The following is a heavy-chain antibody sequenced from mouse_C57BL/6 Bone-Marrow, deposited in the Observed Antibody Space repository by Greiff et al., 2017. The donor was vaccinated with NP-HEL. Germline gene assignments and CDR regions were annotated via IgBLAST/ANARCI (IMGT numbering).Heavy chain of an antibody. J-gene: IGHJ1*03. CDR2: IFPGSGST. V-gene: IGHV1-75*01. CDR3: AREGDYYGSSYWYFDV. D-gene: IGHD1-1*01. CDR1: GYTFTDYY. Sequence: QVQLQQSGPELVKPGASVKISCKASGYTFTDYYINWVKQRPGQGLEWIGWIFPGSGSTYYNEKFKGKATLTVDKSSSTAYMLLSSLTSEDSAVYCCAREGDYYGSSYWYFDVWGTGTTVTVSS.